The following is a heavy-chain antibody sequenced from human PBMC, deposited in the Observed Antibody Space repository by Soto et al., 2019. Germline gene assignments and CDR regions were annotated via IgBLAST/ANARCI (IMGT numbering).Heavy chain of an antibody. CDR2: TYYRSKWYN. D-gene: IGHD1-26*01. V-gene: IGHV6-1*01. Sequence: SQTLSLTCAISGDSVSSNTAAWNWIRHSPSRGLEWLGRTYYRSKWYNDYAVSVKSRITINPDTSKNQFSLHLNSVTPEDTALYYCVRDVGFDFDSWGQGTLVTVSS. CDR3: VRDVGFDFDS. J-gene: IGHJ4*02. CDR1: GDSVSSNTAA.